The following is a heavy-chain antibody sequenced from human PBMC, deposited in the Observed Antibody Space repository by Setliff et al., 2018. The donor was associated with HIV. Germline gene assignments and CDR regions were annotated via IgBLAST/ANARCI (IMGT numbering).Heavy chain of an antibody. J-gene: IGHJ1*01. D-gene: IGHD3-22*01. CDR2: ISPYNGDT. Sequence: ASVKVSCKVCGYTLSELSIHWVRQAPGKGLEWMGWISPYNGDTRFAQSLQGRVTLTTDTSTNTAYMEMRTLRSDDTAVYYCVRGVTRDISGYYRDEYFQHWGQGTPVTVSS. V-gene: IGHV1-18*01. CDR1: GYTLSELS. CDR3: VRGVTRDISGYYRDEYFQH.